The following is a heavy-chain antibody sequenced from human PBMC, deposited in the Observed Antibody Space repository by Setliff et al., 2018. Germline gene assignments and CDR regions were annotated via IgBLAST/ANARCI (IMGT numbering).Heavy chain of an antibody. CDR3: TTDPSPTFGGVIGAAFDF. V-gene: IGHV3-20*04. CDR2: INRNGGRI. D-gene: IGHD3-16*01. J-gene: IGHJ3*01. Sequence: GGSLRLSCAASGFTFDDYVMSWVRQAPGKGLEWVSDINRNGGRIGYADPVKGRFTISRDDSKNTLYLQMNSLKTEDTAVYYCTTDPSPTFGGVIGAAFDFWGQGTMVTVSS. CDR1: GFTFDDYV.